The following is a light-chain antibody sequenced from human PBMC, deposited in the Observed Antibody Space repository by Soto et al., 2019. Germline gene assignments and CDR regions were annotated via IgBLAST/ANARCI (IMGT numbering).Light chain of an antibody. V-gene: IGKV3-20*01. Sequence: IVLTQSPGTLSLSPGERGTLSCRASQSVSSSFLAWYQQKPGQAPRLLMYGASSRATGTPDRFSASGSETEFTLTISRLEPEDFAVYYCQKYGNSPPFTFGPGTKVDIK. CDR2: GAS. CDR3: QKYGNSPPFT. J-gene: IGKJ3*01. CDR1: QSVSSSF.